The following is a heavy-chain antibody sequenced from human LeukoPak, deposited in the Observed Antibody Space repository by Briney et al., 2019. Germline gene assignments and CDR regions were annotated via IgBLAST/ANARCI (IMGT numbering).Heavy chain of an antibody. CDR2: INWNGGST. Sequence: PGGSLRLSCAASGFTFDDYGMSWVRQAPGKGLEWVSGINWNGGSTGYADSVKGRFTISRDNAKNFLYLQMNSLRAEDTALYYCARGGGGSGSYYTYYYYYMDVWGKGTTVTVSS. J-gene: IGHJ6*03. V-gene: IGHV3-20*04. D-gene: IGHD3-10*01. CDR3: ARGGGGSGSYYTYYYYYMDV. CDR1: GFTFDDYG.